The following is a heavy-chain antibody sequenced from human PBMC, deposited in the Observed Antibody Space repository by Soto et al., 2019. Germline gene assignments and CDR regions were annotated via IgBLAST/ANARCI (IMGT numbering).Heavy chain of an antibody. CDR1: GFTFSGYG. CDR3: AKSRGSSWNYAMDV. V-gene: IGHV3-30*18. D-gene: IGHD6-13*01. J-gene: IGHJ6*02. CDR2: ISYDGSNK. Sequence: PGGSLRLSCAASGFTFSGYGLHWVRQAPGKGLEWVAVISYDGSNKYYADSVKGRFTISRDNSKNTLYLQMNSLRGEDTAVYYCAKSRGSSWNYAMDVWGQGTTVTVSS.